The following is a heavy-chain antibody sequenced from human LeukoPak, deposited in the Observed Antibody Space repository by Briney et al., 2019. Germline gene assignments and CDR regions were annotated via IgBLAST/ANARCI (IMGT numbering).Heavy chain of an antibody. Sequence: GGSLRLSCAASGFTFSSYAMHWVRQAPGKGLEWVAVISYDGSNKYYADSVKGRFTTSRDNSKNTLYLQMNSLRAEDTAVYYCARELPYGDYVFDYWGQGTLVTVSS. D-gene: IGHD4-17*01. CDR1: GFTFSSYA. J-gene: IGHJ4*02. CDR3: ARELPYGDYVFDY. V-gene: IGHV3-30-3*01. CDR2: ISYDGSNK.